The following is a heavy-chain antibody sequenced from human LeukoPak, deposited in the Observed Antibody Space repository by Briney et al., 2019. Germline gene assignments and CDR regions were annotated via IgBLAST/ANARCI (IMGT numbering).Heavy chain of an antibody. J-gene: IGHJ4*02. CDR3: ATDRGYYDSSGYYLPFDY. CDR1: GYTFTTYA. Sequence: ASVKVSCKASGYTFTTYAMNWVRQAPGQGLEWMGGFDPEDGETIYAQKFQGRVTMTEDTSTDTAYMELSSLRSEDTAVYYCATDRGYYDSSGYYLPFDYWGQGTLVTVSS. CDR2: FDPEDGET. D-gene: IGHD3-22*01. V-gene: IGHV1-24*01.